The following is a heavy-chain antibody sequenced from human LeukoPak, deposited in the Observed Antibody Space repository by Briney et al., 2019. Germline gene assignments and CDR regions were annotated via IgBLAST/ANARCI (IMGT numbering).Heavy chain of an antibody. D-gene: IGHD3-10*01. Sequence: GASVKVSCKTSGYTFTTYGISWARQAPGQGLEYMGWISAFTGNTNYAQKFQGRVAMTMDTSTSTVEMELRSLKFDDTAVYFCARLSYDGEGYWGQGTLVTVSS. V-gene: IGHV1-18*01. CDR1: GYTFTTYG. J-gene: IGHJ4*02. CDR2: ISAFTGNT. CDR3: ARLSYDGEGY.